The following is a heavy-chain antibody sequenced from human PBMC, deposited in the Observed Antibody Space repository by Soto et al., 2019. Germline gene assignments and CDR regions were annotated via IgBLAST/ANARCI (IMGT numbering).Heavy chain of an antibody. CDR3: ARGNHRWLQLWYFDL. J-gene: IGHJ2*01. CDR2: IIPIFGTA. Sequence: QVQLVQSGAEVKKPGSSVTVSCKASGGTFSSYTISWVRQAPGQGLEWMGGIIPIFGTANYAQKFQGRVTITADESTSTAYMELGSLSYEATAVYYCARGNHRWLQLWYFDLWGRGTLVTVSS. V-gene: IGHV1-69*12. CDR1: GGTFSSYT. D-gene: IGHD5-12*01.